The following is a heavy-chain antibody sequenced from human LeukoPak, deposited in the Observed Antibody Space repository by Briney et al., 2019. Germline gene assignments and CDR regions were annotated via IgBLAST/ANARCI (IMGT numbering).Heavy chain of an antibody. CDR2: VYYTGNT. D-gene: IGHD2-21*02. CDR1: DGSINNYY. J-gene: IGHJ4*02. Sequence: PSETLSLTCIVSDGSINNYYWSWIRQPPGKGLEWIGYVYYTGNTNYSPSLKSRGTISVDTSKNQFSLKLRSVTAADTAVYYCARGGSGDAFDYWGQGTLVIVSS. V-gene: IGHV4-59*01. CDR3: ARGGSGDAFDY.